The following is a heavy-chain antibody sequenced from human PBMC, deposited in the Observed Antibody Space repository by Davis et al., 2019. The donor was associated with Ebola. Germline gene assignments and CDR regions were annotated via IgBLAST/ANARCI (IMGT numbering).Heavy chain of an antibody. CDR2: ISGSGGST. J-gene: IGHJ6*02. CDR3: ARDYYGPLYYYGMDV. D-gene: IGHD3-10*01. CDR1: GFTFSSYA. Sequence: GESLKIPCAASGFTFSSYAMSWVRQAPGKGLEWVSGISGSGGSTYYADSVKGRFTISRDNAKNSLYLQMNSLRAEDTAVYYCARDYYGPLYYYGMDVWGQGTTVTVSS. V-gene: IGHV3-23*01.